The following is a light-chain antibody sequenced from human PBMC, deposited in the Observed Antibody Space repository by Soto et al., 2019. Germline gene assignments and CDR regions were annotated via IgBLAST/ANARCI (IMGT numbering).Light chain of an antibody. Sequence: DIQMTQSPSTLPASLGDRVTITCRASQGISTWLAWYQQKPGKAPKLLIYRASSLESGVPSRLSGSGSGTEFTLTISSLQPDDFATYYCQQYNSYSTFGQGTKVDIK. CDR1: QGISTW. CDR2: RAS. J-gene: IGKJ1*01. CDR3: QQYNSYST. V-gene: IGKV1-5*03.